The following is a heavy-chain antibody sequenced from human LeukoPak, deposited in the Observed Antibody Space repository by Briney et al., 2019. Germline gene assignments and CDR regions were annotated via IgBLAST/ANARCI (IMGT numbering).Heavy chain of an antibody. Sequence: SETLSLTCTVSGGSISSSGYYWGWIRQPPGKGLEWIGTIYYIGSTQYNPSLKSRVTISVDTSKNQFSLKLSSVTAADTAVYYCATSPQYGGYWGQGTLVTVSS. V-gene: IGHV4-39*01. CDR2: IYYIGST. D-gene: IGHD4-23*01. J-gene: IGHJ4*02. CDR3: ATSPQYGGY. CDR1: GGSISSSGYY.